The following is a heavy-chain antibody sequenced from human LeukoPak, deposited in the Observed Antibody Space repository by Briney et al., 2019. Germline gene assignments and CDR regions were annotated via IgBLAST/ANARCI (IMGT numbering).Heavy chain of an antibody. J-gene: IGHJ6*03. D-gene: IGHD2-15*01. V-gene: IGHV3-11*01. CDR3: ARDRCSGGGCYFYYMDV. CDR2: ISTTNTDI. CDR1: GFTFSDYH. Sequence: GGSLRLSCAASGFTFSDYHMSWIRQAPGKGLEWVSYISTTNTDIHYTDSVKGRFTISRDKAKNSLYLQMNSLSAEDTAVYYCARDRCSGGGCYFYYMDVWGKGTTVAISS.